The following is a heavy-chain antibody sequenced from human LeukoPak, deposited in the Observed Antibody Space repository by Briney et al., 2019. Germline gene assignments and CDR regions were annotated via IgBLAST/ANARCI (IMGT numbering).Heavy chain of an antibody. V-gene: IGHV1-18*01. J-gene: IGHJ4*02. D-gene: IGHD6-13*01. CDR2: ISAYNGNT. Sequence: GASVKVSCKASGYTFTSYGISWVRQAPGQGLEWMGWISAYNGNTNYAQKLQGRVTMTTDTSTSTAYMELRSLRSDDTAVYYCARKLGAYSSSWFDYWGQGTLVTVSS. CDR3: ARKLGAYSSSWFDY. CDR1: GYTFTSYG.